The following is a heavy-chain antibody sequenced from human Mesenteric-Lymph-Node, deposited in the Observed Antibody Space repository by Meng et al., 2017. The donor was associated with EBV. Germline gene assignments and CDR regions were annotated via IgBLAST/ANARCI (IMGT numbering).Heavy chain of an antibody. V-gene: IGHV4-34*01. CDR2: INHSGST. Sequence: QVQFRPGGAGWWKPSEHLSLTCVVYGESSSGYYWTWIRQPPGKGLEWIGEINHSGSTNYSPSLKSRVTISGDTSKKEFSLKLTSVTAADTAVYYCARGAAFLVQWGQGTLVTVSS. J-gene: IGHJ4*02. CDR1: GESSSGYY. CDR3: ARGAAFLVQ. D-gene: IGHD3-10*01.